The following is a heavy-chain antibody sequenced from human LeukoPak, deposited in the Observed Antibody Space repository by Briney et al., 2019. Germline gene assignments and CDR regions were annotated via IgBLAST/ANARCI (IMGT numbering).Heavy chain of an antibody. J-gene: IGHJ3*02. V-gene: IGHV1-69*02. CDR2: IIPIFGIE. Sequence: SVKVSCKASGGTFTSYTISWVRQAPGQGLEWMGRIIPIFGIENYAQKFQGRVTITADKSTSTAYMELSGLRSEDTAVYYCARVSEGAFDIWGQGTMVIVSS. CDR3: ARVSEGAFDI. CDR1: GGTFTSYT.